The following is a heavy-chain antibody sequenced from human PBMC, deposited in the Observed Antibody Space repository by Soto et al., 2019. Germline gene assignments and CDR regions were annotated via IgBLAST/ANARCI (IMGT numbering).Heavy chain of an antibody. CDR2: MNPDSGNT. CDR3: ARGSDGNFVHWFDP. D-gene: IGHD4-17*01. CDR1: GYTFTSYD. V-gene: IGHV1-8*01. J-gene: IGHJ5*02. Sequence: QVQLVQSGAEVKKPGASVKVSCKASGYTFTSYDINWVRQATGQGLEWMGWMNPDSGNTRYAQKVQGRVTMTRNTSISTAYMELSSLRSEDTAVYYCARGSDGNFVHWFDPWRQGTLVTVSS.